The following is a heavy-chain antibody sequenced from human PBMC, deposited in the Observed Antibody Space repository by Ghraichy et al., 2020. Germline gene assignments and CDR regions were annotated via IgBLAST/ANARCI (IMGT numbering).Heavy chain of an antibody. CDR2: IKQDGSEK. V-gene: IGHV3-7*03. CDR1: GFTFSNYW. J-gene: IGHJ4*02. CDR3: ARVRSGDYWCFDY. Sequence: GGSLRLSCAATGFTFSNYWMSWVRQAPGKGLEWVANIKQDGSEKYYVESVQGRFTISRDNAKNSLYLQMNNLRAEDTAVYFCARVRSGDYWCFDYWGQGALVTVSS. D-gene: IGHD2-21*02.